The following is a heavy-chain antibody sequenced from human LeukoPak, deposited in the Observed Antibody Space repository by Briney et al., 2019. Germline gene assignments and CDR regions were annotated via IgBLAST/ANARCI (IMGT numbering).Heavy chain of an antibody. D-gene: IGHD3-16*02. CDR2: IGGSGGST. J-gene: IGHJ3*02. CDR1: GFTFSSYA. CDR3: AKDRGPDDYVWGSYLWAGNAFDI. Sequence: ESGGSLRLSCAASGFTFSSYAMSWVRQAPGKGLEWVSAIGGSGGSTYYADSVKGRFTISRDNSKITLYLQMNSLRAEDTAVYYCAKDRGPDDYVWGSYLWAGNAFDIWGQGTMVTVSS. V-gene: IGHV3-23*01.